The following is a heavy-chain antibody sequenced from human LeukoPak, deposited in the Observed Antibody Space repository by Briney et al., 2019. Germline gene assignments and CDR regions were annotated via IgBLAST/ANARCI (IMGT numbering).Heavy chain of an antibody. CDR1: GFTFSSYW. CDR2: INSDGSST. J-gene: IGHJ6*02. CDR3: ARGEYYYYGMDV. Sequence: PGGSLRLSCAASGFTFSSYWMHWVRQAPGKGLVWVSRINSDGSSTSYADSVKGRFTISRDNAKNTLYLQMNSLRAEDTAVYYCARGEYYYYGMDVWAKGPRSPSP. V-gene: IGHV3-74*01.